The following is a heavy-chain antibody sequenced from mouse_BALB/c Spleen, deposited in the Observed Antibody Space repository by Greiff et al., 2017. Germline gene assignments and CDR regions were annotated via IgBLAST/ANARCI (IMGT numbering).Heavy chain of an antibody. CDR1: GYTFTSYW. V-gene: IGHV1-7*01. CDR2: INPSTGYT. Sequence: QVQLQQSGAELAKPGASVKMSCKASGYTFTSYWMHWVKQRPGQGLEWIGYINPSTGYTEYNQKFKDKATLTAEKSSSTAYMQLSSLTSEDSAVYYCARTGPYDYDAWFAYWGQGTLVTVSA. D-gene: IGHD2-4*01. CDR3: ARTGPYDYDAWFAY. J-gene: IGHJ3*01.